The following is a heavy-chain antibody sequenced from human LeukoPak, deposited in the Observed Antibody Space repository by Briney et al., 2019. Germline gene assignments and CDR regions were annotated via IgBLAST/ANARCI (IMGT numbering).Heavy chain of an antibody. J-gene: IGHJ4*02. Sequence: GASVKVSCKASGGTFSSYAISWVRQAPGQGLEWMGGIIPIFGTANYAQKFQGRVTITADESTSTAYMELSSLRSEDTAVYYCASIVGATYHYFYYWGQGTLVTVSS. CDR1: GGTFSSYA. V-gene: IGHV1-69*13. CDR2: IIPIFGTA. CDR3: ASIVGATYHYFYY. D-gene: IGHD1-26*01.